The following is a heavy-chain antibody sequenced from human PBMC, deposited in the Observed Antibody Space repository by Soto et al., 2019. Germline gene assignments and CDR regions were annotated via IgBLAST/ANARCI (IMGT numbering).Heavy chain of an antibody. D-gene: IGHD4-17*01. J-gene: IGHJ4*02. V-gene: IGHV3-48*02. Sequence: GGSLRLSCAASGFTFSSYSMNWVRQAPGKGLEWVSYISSSSSTIYYADSVKGRFTISRDNAKNSLYLQMNSLRDEDTAVYYCARGGGPFMNSVTNPFDYWGQGTLVTVSS. CDR2: ISSSSSTI. CDR3: ARGGGPFMNSVTNPFDY. CDR1: GFTFSSYS.